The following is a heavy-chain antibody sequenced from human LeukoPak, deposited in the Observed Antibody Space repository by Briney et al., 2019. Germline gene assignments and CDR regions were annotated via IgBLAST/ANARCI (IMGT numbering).Heavy chain of an antibody. J-gene: IGHJ6*02. CDR3: ARVYRRSYFDRVGMDV. Sequence: SETLSLTCAVSGGSISSYYWSWIRQPPGKGLEWIGYIYYSGSTNYNPSLKSRVTISVDTSKNQFSLKLSSVTAADTAVYYCARVYRRSYFDRVGMDVWGQGTTVTVSS. D-gene: IGHD1-26*01. V-gene: IGHV4-59*01. CDR2: IYYSGST. CDR1: GGSISSYY.